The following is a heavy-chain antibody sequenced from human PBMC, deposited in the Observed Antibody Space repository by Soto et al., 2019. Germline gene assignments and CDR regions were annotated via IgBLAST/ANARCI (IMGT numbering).Heavy chain of an antibody. Sequence: SETLSLTCTVSGGSISSGDYYWSWIRQPPGKGLEWIGYIYYSGSTYYNPSLKSRVTISVDTSKNQFSLKLSSVTAADTAVYYCAGLLYSSTWYGGGSFDIWGQGTMVTVSS. V-gene: IGHV4-30-4*01. J-gene: IGHJ3*02. CDR2: IYYSGST. D-gene: IGHD6-13*01. CDR1: GGSISSGDYY. CDR3: AGLLYSSTWYGGGSFDI.